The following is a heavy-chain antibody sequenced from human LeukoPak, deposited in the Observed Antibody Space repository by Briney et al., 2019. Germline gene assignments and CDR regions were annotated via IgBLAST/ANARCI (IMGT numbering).Heavy chain of an antibody. J-gene: IGHJ4*02. CDR2: IYTSGST. Sequence: SETLSLTCTVSGGSISSYYWSWIRQPAGKGLEWIGRIYTSGSTNYNPSLKSRVTMSVDTSKNQFSPKLSSVTAADTAVYYCARIIPYGSGSYYNLDYWGQGTLVTVSS. CDR3: ARIIPYGSGSYYNLDY. CDR1: GGSISSYY. D-gene: IGHD3-10*01. V-gene: IGHV4-4*07.